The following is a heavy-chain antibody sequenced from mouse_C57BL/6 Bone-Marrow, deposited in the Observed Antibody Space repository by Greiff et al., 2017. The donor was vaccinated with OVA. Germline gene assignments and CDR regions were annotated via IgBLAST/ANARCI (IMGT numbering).Heavy chain of an antibody. CDR2: IDPNSGGT. J-gene: IGHJ4*01. CDR1: GYTFTSYW. Sequence: QVQLQQPGAELVKPGASVKLSCKASGYTFTSYWMHWVKQRPGRGLEWIGRIDPNSGGTKYNEKFKSKATLTADKPSSTAYMKPSSLTSEDSAVYYCAKWYDSYYEDYAMDYWGQGTSVTVSS. V-gene: IGHV1-72*01. D-gene: IGHD2-3*01. CDR3: AKWYDSYYEDYAMDY.